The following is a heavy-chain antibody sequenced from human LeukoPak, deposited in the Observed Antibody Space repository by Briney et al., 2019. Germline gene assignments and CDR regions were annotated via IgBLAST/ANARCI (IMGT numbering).Heavy chain of an antibody. J-gene: IGHJ4*02. D-gene: IGHD3-10*01. CDR3: ARDFLGESGAGGF. CDR2: ISYDGSNK. Sequence: GRSLRLSCAASGFTFSSYAMHWVRQAPGKGLEWVAVISYDGSNKYYADSVKGRFTISRDNARNSVYLQMYSLRAEDTAVYFCARDFLGESGAGGFWGQGILVTVSS. CDR1: GFTFSSYA. V-gene: IGHV3-30*07.